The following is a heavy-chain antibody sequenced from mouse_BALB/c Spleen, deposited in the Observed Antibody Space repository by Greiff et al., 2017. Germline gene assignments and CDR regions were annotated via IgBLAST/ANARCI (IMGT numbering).Heavy chain of an antibody. V-gene: IGHV3-2*02. CDR2: ISYSGST. D-gene: IGHD2-4*01. Sequence: EVKLVESGPGLVKPSQSLSLTCTVTGYSITSDYAWNWIRQFPGNKLEWMGYISYSGSTSYNPSLKSRISITRDTSKNQFFLQLNSVTTEDTATYYCAREDYDYAMDYWGQGTSVTVSS. J-gene: IGHJ4*01. CDR1: GYSITSDYA. CDR3: AREDYDYAMDY.